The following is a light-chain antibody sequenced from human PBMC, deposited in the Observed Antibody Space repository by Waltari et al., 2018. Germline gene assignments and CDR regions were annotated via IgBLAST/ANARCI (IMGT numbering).Light chain of an antibody. Sequence: QSVLTQPPSVSGAPGQRVTISCTGSSPNIGAGNDVHWYQHLPGTAPKLLIYGDAGRASGVPDGFSGSKSGTSASLAITGLRAEDEANYYCQSFDSNLNGGVLFGGGTKLTVL. CDR2: GDA. V-gene: IGLV1-40*01. CDR3: QSFDSNLNGGVL. CDR1: SPNIGAGND. J-gene: IGLJ2*01.